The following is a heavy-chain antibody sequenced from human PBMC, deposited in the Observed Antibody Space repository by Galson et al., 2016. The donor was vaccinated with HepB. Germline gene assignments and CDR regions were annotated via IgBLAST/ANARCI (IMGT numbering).Heavy chain of an antibody. CDR3: ARVGQGMLGWFDP. CDR1: GYRFTSYI. V-gene: IGHV1-18*01. Sequence: SVKVSCKASGYRFTSYIITWVRQAPGQGLEWMGWINTYNGDTNYAQKLQGKLTMTTDTSTITAYMEMRSLRSDYAAVYYCARVGQGMLGWFDPWGQGTLVSVSS. CDR2: INTYNGDT. J-gene: IGHJ5*02. D-gene: IGHD7-27*01.